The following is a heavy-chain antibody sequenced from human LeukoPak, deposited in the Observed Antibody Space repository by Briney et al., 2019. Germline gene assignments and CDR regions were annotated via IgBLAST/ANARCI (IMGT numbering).Heavy chain of an antibody. CDR3: VREGINKVFDS. CDR1: GYTFTGYY. J-gene: IGHJ4*02. D-gene: IGHD3-10*01. Sequence: ASVKVSCKASGYTFTGYYMHWVRQAPGQGLEWMGWINPNSGGTNYAQKFQGRFTMTRDTSINTAYMELSWLTSDDTAVYYCVREGINKVFDSWDQGTLVIVSS. CDR2: INPNSGGT. V-gene: IGHV1-2*02.